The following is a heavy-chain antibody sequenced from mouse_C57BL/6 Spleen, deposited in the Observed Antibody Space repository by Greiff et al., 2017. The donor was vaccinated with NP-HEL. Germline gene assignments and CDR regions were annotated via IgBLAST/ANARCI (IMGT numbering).Heavy chain of an antibody. D-gene: IGHD1-1*01. Sequence: QVQLKQPGAELVRPGSSVKLSCKASGYTFTSYWMDWVKQRPGQGLEWIGNIYPSDSETHYNQKFKDKATLTVDKSSSTAYMQLSSLTSEDSAVYYCARGDYGGSYYFDYWGQGTTLTVSS. CDR3: ARGDYGGSYYFDY. CDR1: GYTFTSYW. J-gene: IGHJ2*01. V-gene: IGHV1-61*01. CDR2: IYPSDSET.